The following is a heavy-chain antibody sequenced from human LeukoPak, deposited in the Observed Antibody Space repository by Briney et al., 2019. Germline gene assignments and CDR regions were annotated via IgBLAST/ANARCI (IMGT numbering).Heavy chain of an antibody. Sequence: LGETLMISYKGSGYSFTSYRSGWVRQMPGKGLEWMGIIYPGDSDTRYSPSFQGQVTISADKSISTAYLQWSSLKASDTAMYYCATSQGSSWNYAFDDWGQGTLVTVSS. CDR3: ATSQGSSWNYAFDD. J-gene: IGHJ4*02. V-gene: IGHV5-51*01. CDR2: IYPGDSDT. D-gene: IGHD1-7*01. CDR1: GYSFTSYR.